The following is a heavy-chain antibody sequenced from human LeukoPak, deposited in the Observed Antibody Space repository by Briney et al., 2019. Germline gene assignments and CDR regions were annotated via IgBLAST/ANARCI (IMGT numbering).Heavy chain of an antibody. Sequence: ASVKVSCKASGYTFTSYGISWVRQAPGQGLEWMGWISAYNGNTNYAQKLQSRVTMTTDTSTSTAYMELGSLRSEDTAVYYCARGRYCSSTSCYNWFDPWGQGTLVTVSS. J-gene: IGHJ5*02. CDR3: ARGRYCSSTSCYNWFDP. V-gene: IGHV1-18*01. D-gene: IGHD2-2*01. CDR1: GYTFTSYG. CDR2: ISAYNGNT.